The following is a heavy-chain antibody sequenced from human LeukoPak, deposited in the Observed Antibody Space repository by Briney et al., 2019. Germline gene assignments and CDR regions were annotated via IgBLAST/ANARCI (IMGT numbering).Heavy chain of an antibody. CDR1: GFTFSSYS. Sequence: PGGSLRLSCAASGFTFSSYSMNWVRQAPGKGLEWVSSISSSSSYIYYADSVKGRFTISRDNAKNSLYLQMNSLRAEDTAVYYCARDLPRIAAAGNFDYWGQGTLVTVSS. J-gene: IGHJ4*02. CDR2: ISSSSSYI. CDR3: ARDLPRIAAAGNFDY. D-gene: IGHD6-13*01. V-gene: IGHV3-21*01.